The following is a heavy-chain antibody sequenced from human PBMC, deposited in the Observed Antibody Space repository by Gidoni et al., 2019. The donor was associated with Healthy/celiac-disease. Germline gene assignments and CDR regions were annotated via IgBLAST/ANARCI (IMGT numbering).Heavy chain of an antibody. V-gene: IGHV4-39*01. J-gene: IGHJ4*02. D-gene: IGHD3-3*01. Sequence: QLQLQESVPGLVKPSETLSLTCTVSGGSISSSSYYWGWIRQPPGKGLEWIGSIYYSGSTYYNPSLKSRVTISVDTSKNQFSLKLSSVTAADTAVYYCARHRYDFWSGYYSVWGQGTLVTVSS. CDR2: IYYSGST. CDR1: GGSISSSSYY. CDR3: ARHRYDFWSGYYSV.